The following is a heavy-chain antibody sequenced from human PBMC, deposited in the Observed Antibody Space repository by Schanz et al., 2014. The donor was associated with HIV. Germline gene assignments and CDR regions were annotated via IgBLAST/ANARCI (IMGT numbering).Heavy chain of an antibody. V-gene: IGHV3-30*03. D-gene: IGHD2-15*01. Sequence: QVQLVESGGGVVQPGRSLRLSCAASGFTFSSYGMHWVRQAPGKGLEWVAVISYDGSNKYYADSVKGRFTISRDNSKNTLYLQINSLRAEDTAVYYCARGGIWEWDQPDFDYGGQGTLVTVSS. CDR3: ARGGIWEWDQPDFDY. CDR2: ISYDGSNK. CDR1: GFTFSSYG. J-gene: IGHJ4*02.